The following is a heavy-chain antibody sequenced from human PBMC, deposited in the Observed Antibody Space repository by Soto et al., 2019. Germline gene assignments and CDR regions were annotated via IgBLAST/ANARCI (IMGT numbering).Heavy chain of an antibody. V-gene: IGHV3-30*03. J-gene: IGHJ4*02. D-gene: IGHD1-1*01. CDR1: GFTFSSYG. Sequence: QVQLVESGGGVVQPGRSLRLSCAASGFTFSSYGMHWVRQAPGKGLEWVAVISYDGTNKYYADSVKGRFTISRDNSKNTLSLQMNSRRAEDTAVYYCAGGYGLTYFDYWGQGTLVTVSS. CDR2: ISYDGTNK. CDR3: AGGYGLTYFDY.